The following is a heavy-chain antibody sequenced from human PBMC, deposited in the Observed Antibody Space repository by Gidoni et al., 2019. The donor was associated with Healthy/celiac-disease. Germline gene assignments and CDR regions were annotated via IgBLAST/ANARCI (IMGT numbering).Heavy chain of an antibody. Sequence: QVQLQESGPGLVKPSQILSLTCTVSGGSIGSGGYYWSWIRQHPGTGLEWIGYIYYRGSTYYHPSLKSRVTISVDASTNQFSLKLSSVSAADTALYYCAGGYGYFFDWGQGTLVTVSS. D-gene: IGHD5-12*01. CDR1: GGSIGSGGYY. CDR3: AGGYGYFFD. V-gene: IGHV4-31*03. CDR2: IYYRGST. J-gene: IGHJ4*02.